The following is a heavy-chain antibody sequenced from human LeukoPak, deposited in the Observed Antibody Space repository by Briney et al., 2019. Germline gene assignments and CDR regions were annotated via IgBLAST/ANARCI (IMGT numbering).Heavy chain of an antibody. Sequence: ASVKVSCKASGGTFSSYAISWVRQAPGQGLEWMGGIIPIFGTANYAQKFQGRVTITTDESTSTAYMELSSLRSEDTAVYYCARGGCSSTSCYVWGEYYYYMDVWGKGTTVTVSS. D-gene: IGHD2-2*01. V-gene: IGHV1-69*05. J-gene: IGHJ6*03. CDR1: GGTFSSYA. CDR2: IIPIFGTA. CDR3: ARGGCSSTSCYVWGEYYYYMDV.